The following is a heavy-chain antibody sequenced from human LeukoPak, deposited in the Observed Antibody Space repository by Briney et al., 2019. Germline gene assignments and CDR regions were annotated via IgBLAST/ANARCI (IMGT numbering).Heavy chain of an antibody. J-gene: IGHJ3*02. Sequence: GGSLRLSCAASGFTFSSYWMSWVRQAPGKGLEWVANIKQDGSEKYYADSVKGRFTISRDNSKNTLYLQMNSLRAEDTAVYYCAKADAFDIWGQGTMVTVSS. CDR2: IKQDGSEK. V-gene: IGHV3-7*01. CDR3: AKADAFDI. CDR1: GFTFSSYW.